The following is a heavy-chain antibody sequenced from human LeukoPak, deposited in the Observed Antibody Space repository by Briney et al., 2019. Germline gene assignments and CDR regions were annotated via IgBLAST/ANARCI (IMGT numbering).Heavy chain of an antibody. V-gene: IGHV4-59*01. D-gene: IGHD2-2*01. CDR2: IYYTGST. J-gene: IGHJ4*02. CDR3: ARVYQSAEYYFDY. CDR1: GGSIDSYY. Sequence: PSETLSLTCTVSGGSIDSYYWSWIRQPPGKGLDWIGYIYYTGSTEYHPSLQSRVTISLDTSKTQFSLKLTSVTAADTAVYYCARVYQSAEYYFDYWGQGNLVSVSS.